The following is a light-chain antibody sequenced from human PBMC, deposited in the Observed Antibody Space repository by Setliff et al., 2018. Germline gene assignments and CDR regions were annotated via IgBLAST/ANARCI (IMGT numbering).Light chain of an antibody. CDR2: DVT. Sequence: QSVLTQPASVSGSPGQSITISCTGTSSDVGGYNYVSWYQQHPGKAPKLMIYDVTNRPSGISNRFSGSKSDNTASLTISGLQAEDEADYYCSSYLSSGNQVVFGGGT. V-gene: IGLV2-14*03. CDR1: SSDVGGYNY. CDR3: SSYLSSGNQVV. J-gene: IGLJ2*01.